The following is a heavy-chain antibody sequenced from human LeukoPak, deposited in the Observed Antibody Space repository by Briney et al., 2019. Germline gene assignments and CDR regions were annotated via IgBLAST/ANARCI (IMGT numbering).Heavy chain of an antibody. CDR1: GFTVSSNY. D-gene: IGHD3-22*01. Sequence: PGGSLRLSCAASGFTVSSNYMSWVRQAPGKGLEWVSVIYSGGSTYYSDSVKGRFTISRENSKNTLYLQMNSLRAEDTAVYYCASNLGIDSSVSYWGQGTLVTVSS. CDR2: IYSGGST. J-gene: IGHJ4*02. CDR3: ASNLGIDSSVSY. V-gene: IGHV3-53*01.